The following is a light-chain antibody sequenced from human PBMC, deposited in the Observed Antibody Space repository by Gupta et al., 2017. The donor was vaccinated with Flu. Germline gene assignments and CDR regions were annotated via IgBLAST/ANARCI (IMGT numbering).Light chain of an antibody. CDR1: PSVGLD. CDR3: QQKNSCPVT. CDR2: GDY. J-gene: IGKJ4*01. V-gene: IGKV3-15*01. Sequence: PFSQSGSPGEPATLSCRASPSVGLDLDGYQQKPGEAPRRLINGDYTKTSRYQARFIGSGSETDFTLNISSRQSEDAGVYYCQQKNSCPVTFGRGTKVDIK.